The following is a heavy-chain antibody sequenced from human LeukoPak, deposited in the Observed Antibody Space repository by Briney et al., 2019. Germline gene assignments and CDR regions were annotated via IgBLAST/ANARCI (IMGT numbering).Heavy chain of an antibody. V-gene: IGHV3-48*01. CDR2: ISSSSSTI. J-gene: IGHJ4*02. Sequence: GGSLRLSCAASGFTFSSYSMNWVRQAPGKGLEWGSYISSSSSTIYYADSVKGRFTISRDNAKNSLYLQMNSLRAEDTAVYYCARELHPNWGSGYFDYWGQGTLVTVSS. CDR3: ARELHPNWGSGYFDY. CDR1: GFTFSSYS. D-gene: IGHD7-27*01.